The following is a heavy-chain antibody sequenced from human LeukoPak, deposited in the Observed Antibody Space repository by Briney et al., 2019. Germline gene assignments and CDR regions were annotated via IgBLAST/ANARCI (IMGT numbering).Heavy chain of an antibody. CDR2: IYYSGST. D-gene: IGHD3-3*01. CDR1: GGSISSYY. Sequence: PSETLSLTCTVSGGSISSYYWSWIRQPPGKGLKWIGYIYYSGSTNYNPSLKSRVTISVDTSKNQFSLKLSSVTAADTAVYYCARGAPDFWSGYFFDYWGQGTLVTVSS. V-gene: IGHV4-59*01. CDR3: ARGAPDFWSGYFFDY. J-gene: IGHJ4*02.